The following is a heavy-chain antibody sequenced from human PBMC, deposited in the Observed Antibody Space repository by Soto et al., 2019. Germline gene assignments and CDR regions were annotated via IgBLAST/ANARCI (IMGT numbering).Heavy chain of an antibody. CDR2: ISYDGSNK. CDR3: AKAPSRITMIVVVTLPDY. D-gene: IGHD3-22*01. CDR1: GFTFSSYS. J-gene: IGHJ4*02. Sequence: GGSLRLSCAASGFTFSSYSMNWVRQAPGKGLEWVAVISYDGSNKYYADSVKGRFTISRDNSKNTLYLQMNSLRAEDTAVYYCAKAPSRITMIVVVTLPDYWGQGTLVTVSS. V-gene: IGHV3-30*18.